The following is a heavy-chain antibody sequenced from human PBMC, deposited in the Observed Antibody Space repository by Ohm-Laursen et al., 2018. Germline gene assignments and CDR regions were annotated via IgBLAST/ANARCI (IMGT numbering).Heavy chain of an antibody. D-gene: IGHD3-22*01. J-gene: IGHJ5*02. V-gene: IGHV2-70*11. CDR1: GFSLSTSGMC. CDR2: IDWDDDK. Sequence: TQTLTLTCTFSGFSLSTSGMCVSWIRQPPGKALEWLARIDWDDDKYYSTSLKTRLTISKDTSKNQVVLTMTNMDPVNTATYYCARIQIGLDSIDPWGQGTLVTVSS. CDR3: ARIQIGLDSIDP.